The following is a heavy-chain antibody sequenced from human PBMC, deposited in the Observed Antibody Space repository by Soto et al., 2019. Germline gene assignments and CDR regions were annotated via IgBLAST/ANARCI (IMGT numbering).Heavy chain of an antibody. CDR1: GGTFSSYA. CDR3: AREANIQRFDY. V-gene: IGHV1-69*04. J-gene: IGHJ4*02. CDR2: IIPILGIA. Sequence: SVKVSCKASGGTFSSYAISWVRQAPGQGLEWMGRIIPILGIANYAQKFQGRVTITADKSTSTAYMELSSLRSEDTAVYYCAREANIQRFDYWGQGTLVTVSS.